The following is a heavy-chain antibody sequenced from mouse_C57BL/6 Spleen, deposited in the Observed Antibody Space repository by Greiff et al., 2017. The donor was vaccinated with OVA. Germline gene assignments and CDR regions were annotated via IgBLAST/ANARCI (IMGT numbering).Heavy chain of an antibody. J-gene: IGHJ1*03. CDR1: GYSITSGYY. D-gene: IGHD1-1*01. V-gene: IGHV3-6*01. CDR3: ARGPLNYYGSSHWYFDV. Sequence: EVQLKESGPGLVKPSQSLSLTCSVTGYSITSGYYWNWIRQFPGNKLEWMGYISYDGSNNYNPSLKNRISITRDASKNQFFLKLNSVTTEDTATYYCARGPLNYYGSSHWYFDVWGTGTTVTVSS. CDR2: ISYDGSN.